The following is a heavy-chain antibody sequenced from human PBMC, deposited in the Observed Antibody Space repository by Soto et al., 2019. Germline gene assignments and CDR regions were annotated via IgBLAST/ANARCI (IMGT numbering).Heavy chain of an antibody. CDR3: ARDRREDAGDYLGRDYYYYYGMDV. J-gene: IGHJ6*02. D-gene: IGHD4-17*01. V-gene: IGHV4-4*02. CDR1: GGSISSSNW. Sequence: PSETLSLTCAVSGGSISSSNWWSWVRQPPGKGLEWIGEIYHSGSTNYNPSLKSRVTISVDKSKNQFSLKLSSVTAADTAVYYCARDRREDAGDYLGRDYYYYYGMDVWGQGTTVTVSS. CDR2: IYHSGST.